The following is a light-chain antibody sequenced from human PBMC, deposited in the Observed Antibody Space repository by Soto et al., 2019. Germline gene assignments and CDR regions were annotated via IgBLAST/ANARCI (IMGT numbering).Light chain of an antibody. CDR2: EVS. Sequence: QSALTQPASVSGSPGQSITISCTGTTTDIGGYKFVSWYQQYPGKAPKLIIYEVSNRPSGVPNRFSGSKSGNTASLTISGRQSDDEADDYCSSYTSGNTLVLFGGGTKLTVL. CDR1: TTDIGGYKF. V-gene: IGLV2-14*01. J-gene: IGLJ2*01. CDR3: SSYTSGNTLVL.